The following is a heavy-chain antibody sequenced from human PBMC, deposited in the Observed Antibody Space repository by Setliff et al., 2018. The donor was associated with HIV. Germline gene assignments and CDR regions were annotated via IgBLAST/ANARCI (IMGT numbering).Heavy chain of an antibody. CDR3: ARTFGDETTVTFDY. CDR2: IHASGKA. D-gene: IGHD4-17*01. V-gene: IGHV4-4*09. Sequence: SETLSLTCTVSGDTDFYWSWIRQSPGKGLEWIGYIHASGKANYNPSLKSRVTISVDTSKNQFSLKLSSVTAADTAVYYCARTFGDETTVTFDYWGQGTLVTVSS. J-gene: IGHJ4*02. CDR1: GDTDFY.